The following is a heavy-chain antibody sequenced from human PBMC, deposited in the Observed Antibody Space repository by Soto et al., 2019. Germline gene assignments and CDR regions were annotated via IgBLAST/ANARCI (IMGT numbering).Heavy chain of an antibody. V-gene: IGHV3-23*01. J-gene: IGHJ4*02. CDR3: AKAPHHFIAAHTFDY. CDR1: GFTFSSYA. D-gene: IGHD6-6*01. Sequence: GGSLRLSCAASGFTFSSYAMSWVRQAPGKGLEWVSAISGSGGSTYYADSVKGRFTTSRDNSKNTLYLQMNSLRAEDTAVYYCAKAPHHFIAAHTFDYWGQGTLVTVS. CDR2: ISGSGGST.